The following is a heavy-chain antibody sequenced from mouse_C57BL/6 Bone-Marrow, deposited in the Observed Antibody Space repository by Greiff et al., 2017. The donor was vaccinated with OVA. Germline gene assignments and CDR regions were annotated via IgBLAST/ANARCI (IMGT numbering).Heavy chain of an antibody. V-gene: IGHV2-6*01. CDR3: ATSYYSNVAWFAY. J-gene: IGHJ3*01. Sequence: VKLVESGPGLVAPSQSLSITCTVSGFSLTSYGVDWVRQSPGTGLEWLGVIWGVGSTNYNSALKSRLSIRKYNTKSQVFLKMNSLQTDDTAMYYGATSYYSNVAWFAYWGQGTLVTVSA. D-gene: IGHD2-5*01. CDR1: GFSLTSYG. CDR2: IWGVGST.